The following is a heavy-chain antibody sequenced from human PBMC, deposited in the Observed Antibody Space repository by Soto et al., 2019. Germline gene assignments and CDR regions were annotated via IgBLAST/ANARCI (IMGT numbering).Heavy chain of an antibody. J-gene: IGHJ6*02. D-gene: IGHD3-3*01. CDR2: ISYDGSNK. V-gene: IGHV3-30*18. CDR1: GFTFSSYG. Sequence: QVQLVESGGGVVQPGRSLRLSCAASGFTFSSYGMHWVRQAPGKGLEWVAVISYDGSNKYYADSVKGRFTISRDNSKNTLYVQMNSLRAEDTAVYYCAKEVWSGPMDVWGQGTTATVSS. CDR3: AKEVWSGPMDV.